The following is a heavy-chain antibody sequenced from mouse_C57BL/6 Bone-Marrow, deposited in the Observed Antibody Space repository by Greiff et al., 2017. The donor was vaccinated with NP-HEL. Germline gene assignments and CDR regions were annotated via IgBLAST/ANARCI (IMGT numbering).Heavy chain of an antibody. CDR1: GYSITSGYY. J-gene: IGHJ4*01. V-gene: IGHV3-6*01. D-gene: IGHD1-1*01. Sequence: ESGPGLVKPSQSLSLTCSVTGYSITSGYYWNWIRQFPGNKLEWMGYISYDGSNNYNPSLKNRISITRDTSKNQFFLKLNSVTTEDTATYYCARVGFITTAGGYAMDYWGQGTSVTVSS. CDR2: ISYDGSN. CDR3: ARVGFITTAGGYAMDY.